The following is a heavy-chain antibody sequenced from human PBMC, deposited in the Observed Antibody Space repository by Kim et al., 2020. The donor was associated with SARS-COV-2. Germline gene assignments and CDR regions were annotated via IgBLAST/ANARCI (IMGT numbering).Heavy chain of an antibody. CDR1: GFTFSSYW. D-gene: IGHD6-13*01. V-gene: IGHV3-7*03. J-gene: IGHJ4*02. CDR2: IKQDGSEK. Sequence: GGSLRLSCVASGFTFSSYWMSWVRQAPGKGLEWVANIKQDGSEKYYVDSVKGRFTISRDNAKNSLYLQMNSLRAEDTAVYYCARQESSSWAVDYWGQGTLGTVSS. CDR3: ARQESSSWAVDY.